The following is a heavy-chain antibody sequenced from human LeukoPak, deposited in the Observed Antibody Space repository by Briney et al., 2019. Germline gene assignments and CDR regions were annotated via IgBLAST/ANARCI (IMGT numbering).Heavy chain of an antibody. J-gene: IGHJ4*02. V-gene: IGHV4-31*03. Sequence: SQTLSLTCTVAGGYISSGGYYWSWIRQHPGKGLEWIGYIYYSGSTYYNPSLKSRVTISVDTSKNQLSLKLSSVTATDTAVYYCARVASKKGHFDYWGQGTLVTVSS. CDR1: GGYISSGGYY. CDR3: ARVASKKGHFDY. CDR2: IYYSGST.